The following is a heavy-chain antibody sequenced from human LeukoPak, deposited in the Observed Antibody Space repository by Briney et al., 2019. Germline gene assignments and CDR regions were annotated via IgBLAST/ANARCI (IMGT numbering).Heavy chain of an antibody. D-gene: IGHD1-26*01. V-gene: IGHV4-38-2*01. CDR2: IYHSGST. J-gene: IGHJ3*02. CDR1: GYSISGGYY. CDR3: ARQSGSYYGHAFDI. Sequence: SETLSLTCAVSGYSISGGYYWGWIRQPPGKGLEWIGSIYHSGSTYYNPSLKSRVTISVDTSKNQFSLKLSSVTAADTAVYYCARQSGSYYGHAFDIWGQGTMVTVSS.